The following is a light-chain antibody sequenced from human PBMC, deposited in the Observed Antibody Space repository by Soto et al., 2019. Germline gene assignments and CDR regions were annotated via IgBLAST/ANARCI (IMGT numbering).Light chain of an antibody. Sequence: DIQITPSPSTLSASFGDGVTITWPASQSISSWLAWYQQKPGKAPKLLIYKASSLESGVPSRFSGSGSGTEFTLTISSLQPEDFAIYYCQQTYTTPEITFGQGTRLEIK. V-gene: IGKV1-5*03. J-gene: IGKJ5*01. CDR1: QSISSW. CDR2: KAS. CDR3: QQTYTTPEIT.